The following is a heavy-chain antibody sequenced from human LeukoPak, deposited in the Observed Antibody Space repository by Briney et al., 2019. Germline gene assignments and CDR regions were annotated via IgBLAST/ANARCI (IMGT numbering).Heavy chain of an antibody. V-gene: IGHV4-59*01. J-gene: IGHJ4*02. CDR3: ARGGYSGYDYVLPYHY. D-gene: IGHD5-12*01. CDR1: GGSISSYY. Sequence: SETLSLTCTVSGGSISSYYWSWIRQPPGKGLGWIGYIYYGGSTNYNPSLKSRVTISVDTSKNQFSLKLSSVTAADTAVYYCARGGYSGYDYVLPYHYWGQGTLVTVSS. CDR2: IYYGGST.